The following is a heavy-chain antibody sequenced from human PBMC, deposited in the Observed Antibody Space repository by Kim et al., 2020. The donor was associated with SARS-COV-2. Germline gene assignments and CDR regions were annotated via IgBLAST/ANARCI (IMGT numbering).Heavy chain of an antibody. Sequence: ASVKVSCKASGYTFTSYAMNWVRQAPGQGLEWMGWINTNTGNPTYAQGFTGRFVFSLDTSVSTAYLQISSLKAEDTAVYYCARGVYDFWSGYYIGNWFDPWGQGTLVTVSS. J-gene: IGHJ5*02. CDR3: ARGVYDFWSGYYIGNWFDP. D-gene: IGHD3-3*01. V-gene: IGHV7-4-1*02. CDR1: GYTFTSYA. CDR2: INTNTGNP.